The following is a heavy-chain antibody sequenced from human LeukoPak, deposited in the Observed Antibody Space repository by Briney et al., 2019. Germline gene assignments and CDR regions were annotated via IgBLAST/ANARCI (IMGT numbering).Heavy chain of an antibody. CDR1: GYTFTSYA. CDR3: ARDRYGDGFAHFDY. CDR2: ITPSGGT. J-gene: IGHJ4*02. Sequence: ASVKVSCKASGYTFTSYAMHWVRQAPGQGLEWMGWITPSGGTNYPQKFEGRVAITRDTSITTAYMDLSRLTSDDTAVYYCARDRYGDGFAHFDYWGQGALVTVSS. D-gene: IGHD5-24*01. V-gene: IGHV1-2*02.